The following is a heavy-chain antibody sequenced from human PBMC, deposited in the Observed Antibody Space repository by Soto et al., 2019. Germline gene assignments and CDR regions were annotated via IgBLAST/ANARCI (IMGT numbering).Heavy chain of an antibody. D-gene: IGHD3-10*01. V-gene: IGHV4-4*02. CDR2: IYHSGST. Sequence: QVQLQESGPGLVKPSGTLSLTCAVSGGSISSSNWWSWVRQPPGKGLEWIGEIYHSGSTNYNPSLKRRVTISVDKSKNQFSLKLSFVTAADTAVYYCARVTMVQDGFDYWGQGTLVTVCS. CDR1: GGSISSSNW. J-gene: IGHJ4*02. CDR3: ARVTMVQDGFDY.